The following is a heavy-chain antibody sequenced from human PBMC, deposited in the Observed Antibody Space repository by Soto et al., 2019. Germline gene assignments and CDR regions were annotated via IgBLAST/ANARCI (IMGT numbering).Heavy chain of an antibody. J-gene: IGHJ4*02. V-gene: IGHV4-39*07. CDR3: ARGLQTTVHFDY. CDR1: GDSISSSSYY. CDR2: IYYSGTT. D-gene: IGHD1-1*01. Sequence: SETLSLTCTVSGDSISSSSYYWGWIRQPPGKGLEWIGDIYYSGTTHYNPSLKSRVTISIDTSKNQFSLKLSSVTAADTAVYYCARGLQTTVHFDYWGQGTLVTVSS.